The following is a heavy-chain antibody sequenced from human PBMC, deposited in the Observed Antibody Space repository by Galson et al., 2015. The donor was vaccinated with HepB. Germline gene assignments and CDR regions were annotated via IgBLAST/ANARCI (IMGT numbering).Heavy chain of an antibody. D-gene: IGHD4-17*01. V-gene: IGHV4-30-4*01. J-gene: IGHJ4*02. CDR2: IYYSGST. Sequence: TLSLTCTVSGGSISSGDYYWSWIRQPPGKGLEWIGYIYYSGSTYYNPSLKSRVTISVDTSKNQFSLKLSSVTAADTAAYYCARDVPYGDYSFDYWGQGTLVTVSS. CDR1: GGSISSGDYY. CDR3: ARDVPYGDYSFDY.